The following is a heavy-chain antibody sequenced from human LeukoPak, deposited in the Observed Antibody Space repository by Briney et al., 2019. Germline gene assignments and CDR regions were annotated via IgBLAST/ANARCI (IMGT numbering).Heavy chain of an antibody. Sequence: PSETLSLTCTVSGGSVSPYYWNWIRQPPGKRLEWIGHIYYSGGPAYNPSLKSRVTMSVDTSKNQLSLRVSSVTAADTAVYYCARGSSDSAYKYAYWGQGTLVTVSS. CDR1: GGSVSPYY. CDR3: ARGSSDSAYKYAY. V-gene: IGHV4-59*08. CDR2: IYYSGGP. J-gene: IGHJ4*02. D-gene: IGHD2-8*01.